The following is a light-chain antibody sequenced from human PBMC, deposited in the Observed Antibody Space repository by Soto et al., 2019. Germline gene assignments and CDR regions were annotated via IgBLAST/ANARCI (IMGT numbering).Light chain of an antibody. CDR3: CSYAGSFTYV. V-gene: IGLV2-23*01. CDR2: EGT. Sequence: QSALTQPASVSGSPGQSITISCTGTSSDVGSGSHNLVSWYQQRPGKASKVIIYEGTKRPSGVSNRFSGSKSGNTASLTISGLQAEDEADYYCCSYAGSFTYVFGTGTKLTVL. CDR1: SSDVGSGSHNL. J-gene: IGLJ1*01.